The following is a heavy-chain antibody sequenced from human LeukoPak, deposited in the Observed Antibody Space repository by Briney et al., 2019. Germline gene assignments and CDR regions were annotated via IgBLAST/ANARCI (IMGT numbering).Heavy chain of an antibody. CDR3: ARALVGATTADY. Sequence: GSLRLSCAASGFTFGSYAMSWVRQAPGQGLEWVSVVTGSGAGTYYADSVKGRFTISRDNSKNTLYLQINSLRADDTAVYYCARALVGATTADYWGQGTLVTVSS. CDR1: GFTFGSYA. D-gene: IGHD1-26*01. J-gene: IGHJ4*02. V-gene: IGHV3-23*01. CDR2: VTGSGAGT.